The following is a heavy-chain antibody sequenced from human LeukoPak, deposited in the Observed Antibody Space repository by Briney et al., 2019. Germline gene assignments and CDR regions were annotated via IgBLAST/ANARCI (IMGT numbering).Heavy chain of an antibody. Sequence: GASVKVSCKASGYTFTSYGISWVRQAPGQGLEWMGWISAYNGNTNYAQKLQGRVTMTTDTSTSTAYMEQRSLRSDDTAVYYCARDLVFYGSRESSGWRAEYFQHWGQGTLVTVSS. CDR2: ISAYNGNT. CDR1: GYTFTSYG. J-gene: IGHJ1*01. CDR3: ARDLVFYGSRESSGWRAEYFQH. V-gene: IGHV1-18*01. D-gene: IGHD6-19*01.